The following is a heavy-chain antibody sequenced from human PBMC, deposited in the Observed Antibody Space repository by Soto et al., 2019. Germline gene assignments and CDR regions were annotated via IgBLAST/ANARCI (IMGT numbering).Heavy chain of an antibody. J-gene: IGHJ5*02. CDR2: IYWNDDK. CDR1: GFSLSTSGVG. V-gene: IGHV2-5*01. Sequence: SGPTLVNPTQTLTLTCTFSGFSLSTSGVGVGWIRQPPGKALEWLALIYWNDDKRYSPSLKSRLTITKDTSKNQVVLTMTNMDPVDTATYYCASPTSYSSSHNWFDPWGQGTLVTVSS. CDR3: ASPTSYSSSHNWFDP. D-gene: IGHD6-6*01.